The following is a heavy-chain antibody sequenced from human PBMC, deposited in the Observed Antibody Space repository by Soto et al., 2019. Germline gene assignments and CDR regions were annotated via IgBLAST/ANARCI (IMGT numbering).Heavy chain of an antibody. CDR2: ISSSSSYI. CDR3: ARGPSIVVVPAASPSEWWFDP. V-gene: IGHV3-21*01. Sequence: GGSLRLSCAASGFPFSSYSMNWVRQAPGKGLEWVSSISSSSSYIYYADSVKGRFTISRDNAKNSLYLQMNSLRAEDTAVYYCARGPSIVVVPAASPSEWWFDPWGQGTLVTVSS. CDR1: GFPFSSYS. J-gene: IGHJ5*02. D-gene: IGHD2-2*01.